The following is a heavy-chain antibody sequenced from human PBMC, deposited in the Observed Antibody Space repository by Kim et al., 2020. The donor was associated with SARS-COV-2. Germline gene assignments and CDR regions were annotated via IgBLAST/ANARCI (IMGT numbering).Heavy chain of an antibody. CDR2: MNPNSGNT. V-gene: IGHV1-8*01. D-gene: IGHD6-13*01. CDR1: GYTFTSYD. Sequence: ASVKVSCKASGYTFTSYDINWVRQATGQGLEWMGWMNPNSGNTGYAQKFQGRVTMTRNTSISTAYMELSSLRSEDTAVYYCARRRPGARQAAAQLSGWFDPWGQGTLVTVSS. CDR3: ARRRPGARQAAAQLSGWFDP. J-gene: IGHJ5*02.